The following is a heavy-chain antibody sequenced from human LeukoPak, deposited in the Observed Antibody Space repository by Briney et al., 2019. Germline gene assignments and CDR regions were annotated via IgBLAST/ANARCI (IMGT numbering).Heavy chain of an antibody. Sequence: GGSLRLSCAASGFIFTDYWMHWVRQGPGKELMWVARISGDGRATTYADSVKGRFTISRDNAMSTAFLQMKSLRAEDTAVYYCAKDNLFCSGGSCEKGYWGQGTLVTVSS. CDR1: GFIFTDYW. CDR2: ISGDGRAT. D-gene: IGHD2-15*01. CDR3: AKDNLFCSGGSCEKGY. V-gene: IGHV3-74*01. J-gene: IGHJ4*02.